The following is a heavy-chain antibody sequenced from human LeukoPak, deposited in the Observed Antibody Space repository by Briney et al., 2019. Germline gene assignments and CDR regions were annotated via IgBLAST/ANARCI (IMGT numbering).Heavy chain of an antibody. J-gene: IGHJ5*02. D-gene: IGHD3-10*01. Sequence: SETLSLTCGVSGGSISSTNWWTWVRQPPGEGLEWIGEAHLSGRTNYNPSLESRVTMSVDMSENHISLKLTSVTAADTAVYYCARVERSTMVRGVINLFDPWGQGTLVTVSS. CDR3: ARVERSTMVRGVINLFDP. CDR2: AHLSGRT. CDR1: GGSISSTNW. V-gene: IGHV4-4*02.